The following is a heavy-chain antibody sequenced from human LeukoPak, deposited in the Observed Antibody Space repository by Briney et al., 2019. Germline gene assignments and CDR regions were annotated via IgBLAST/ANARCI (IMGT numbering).Heavy chain of an antibody. CDR3: ARDNGMDV. CDR2: ISSSSTI. CDR1: GFTFNSYN. Sequence: GGSLRLSCAASGFTFNSYNMNWVRQAPGKGLEWVSNISSSSTIYYADSVKGRFTISRDNAQNSLYLQMNSLRAEDTAVYYCARDNGMDVWGQGTTVIVSS. J-gene: IGHJ6*02. V-gene: IGHV3-48*01.